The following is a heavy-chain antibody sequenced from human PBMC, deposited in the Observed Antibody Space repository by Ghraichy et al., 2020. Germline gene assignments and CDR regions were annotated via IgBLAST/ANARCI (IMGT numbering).Heavy chain of an antibody. CDR2: IYHSGST. CDR1: GGSISSSNW. CDR3: ARNPLRIIAAAGTVSYNWFDP. V-gene: IGHV4-4*02. Sequence: GSLRLSCAVSGGSISSSNWWSWVRQPPGKGLEWIGEIYHSGSTNYNPSLKSRVTISVDKSKNQFSLKLSSVTAADTAVYYCARNPLRIIAAAGTVSYNWFDPWGQGTLVTVSS. J-gene: IGHJ5*02. D-gene: IGHD6-13*01.